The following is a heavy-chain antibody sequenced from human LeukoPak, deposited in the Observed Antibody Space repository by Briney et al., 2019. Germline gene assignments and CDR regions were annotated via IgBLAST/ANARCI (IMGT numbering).Heavy chain of an antibody. V-gene: IGHV3-7*03. CDR1: GFTFSGYW. CDR3: ARETNWSRVY. CDR2: IKSDGSAT. J-gene: IGHJ4*02. Sequence: GGFQRLSCAASGFTFSGYWMEWGRQAPGKGLEWVATIKSDGSATYYVDFAKGRFTISRDNAKNSLYLQMNTLTDEDTAVYYCARETNWSRVYRGQGALVTVSS. D-gene: IGHD1-1*01.